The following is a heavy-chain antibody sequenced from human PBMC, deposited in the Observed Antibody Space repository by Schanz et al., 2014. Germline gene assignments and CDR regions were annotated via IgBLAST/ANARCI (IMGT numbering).Heavy chain of an antibody. Sequence: EVQLVESGGGLVQPGESLRLSCAASGFSFSNYWMSWVRQAPGKGLEWVANIKQDGSEKYYVDSVKGRFTISRGNAKKSLYLRMNSLRAEDTAVYYCARDAVTSVLTPGFYYWGQGILVTVSS. CDR2: IKQDGSEK. CDR3: ARDAVTSVLTPGFYY. J-gene: IGHJ4*02. V-gene: IGHV3-7*04. D-gene: IGHD4-17*01. CDR1: GFSFSNYW.